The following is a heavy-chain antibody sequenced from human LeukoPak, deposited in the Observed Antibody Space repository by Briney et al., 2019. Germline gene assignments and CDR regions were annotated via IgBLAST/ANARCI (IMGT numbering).Heavy chain of an antibody. CDR3: ARDRLPYYYDSSGYYVSYFDY. D-gene: IGHD3-22*01. CDR2: IIPIFGTA. J-gene: IGHJ4*02. V-gene: IGHV1-69*13. CDR1: GGTFSSYA. Sequence: ASAKVSCKASGGTFSSYAISWVRQAPGQGLEWMGGIIPIFGTANYAQKFQGRVTITADESTSTAYMELSSLRSEDTAVYYCARDRLPYYYDSSGYYVSYFDYWGQGTLVTVSS.